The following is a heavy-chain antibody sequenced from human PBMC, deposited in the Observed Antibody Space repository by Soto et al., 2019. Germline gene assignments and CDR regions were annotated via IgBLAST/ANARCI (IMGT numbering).Heavy chain of an antibody. J-gene: IGHJ4*02. D-gene: IGHD3-10*01. V-gene: IGHV4-59*01. CDR2: IYYSGST. CDR1: GGSISSYY. Sequence: KASETLSLTCTVSGGSISSYYWSWIRQPPGKGLEWIGYIYYSGSTNYNPSLKSRVTISVDTSKNQFSLKLSSVTAADTAVYYCARSPITMVRERYYFDYWGQGTLVTVSS. CDR3: ARSPITMVRERYYFDY.